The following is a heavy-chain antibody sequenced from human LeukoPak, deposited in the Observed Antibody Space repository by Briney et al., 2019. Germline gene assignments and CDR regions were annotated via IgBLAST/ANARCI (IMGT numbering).Heavy chain of an antibody. V-gene: IGHV4-59*01. CDR2: IYYSGST. Sequence: SETLSLTCTVSGGSISSYYWSWIRQPPGKGLEWIGYIYYSGSTNYNPSLKSRVTISVDTSKNQFSLKLSSVTAADTAVYYCARVGPGGFLEWLSPFDYWGQGTLVTVSS. CDR1: GGSISSYY. J-gene: IGHJ4*02. D-gene: IGHD3-3*01. CDR3: ARVGPGGFLEWLSPFDY.